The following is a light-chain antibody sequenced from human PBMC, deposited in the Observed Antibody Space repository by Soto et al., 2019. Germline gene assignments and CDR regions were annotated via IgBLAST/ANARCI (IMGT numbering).Light chain of an antibody. CDR2: KAS. CDR3: QQYHSYSRT. J-gene: IGKJ1*01. V-gene: IGKV1-5*03. CDR1: QTIFSW. Sequence: DIKMTQSPSTLSASVGDRDTITCRASQTIFSWLAWYQQKPGTPPKLLIYKASTLQSGVPSRFSGSGSGTEFTLTINSLQPDDIATYYCQQYHSYSRTFGQGTKVDIK.